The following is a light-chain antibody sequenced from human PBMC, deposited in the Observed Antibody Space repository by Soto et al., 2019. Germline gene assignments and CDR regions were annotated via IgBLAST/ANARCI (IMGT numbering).Light chain of an antibody. CDR1: QGVRNL. V-gene: IGKV1-5*01. CDR2: DAS. Sequence: DIHMTQSPSTLSASVGDRVTITCRASQGVRNLLAWYQQKPGEAPKLLIYDASNLEPGAPSRFSGSGSGTEFTLTIASQQPEDSASYYCQQYNNNSPWTFGQGTKV. CDR3: QQYNNNSPWT. J-gene: IGKJ1*01.